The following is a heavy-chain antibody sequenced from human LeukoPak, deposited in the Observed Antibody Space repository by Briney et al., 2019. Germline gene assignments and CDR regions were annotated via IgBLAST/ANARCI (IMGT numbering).Heavy chain of an antibody. CDR2: IYYSGST. Sequence: PSETLSLTCTVSGGSISSYYWSWIRQPPGKGLEWIGYIYYSGSTNYNPSLKSRVTISVDTSKNQFSLKLGSVTAADTAVYYCARELIGTDSSGYYYYYYMDVWGKGTTVTVSS. V-gene: IGHV4-59*01. J-gene: IGHJ6*03. CDR1: GGSISSYY. D-gene: IGHD3-22*01. CDR3: ARELIGTDSSGYYYYYYMDV.